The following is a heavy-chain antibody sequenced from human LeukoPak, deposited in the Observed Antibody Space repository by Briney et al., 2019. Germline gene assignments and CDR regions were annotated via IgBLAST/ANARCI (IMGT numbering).Heavy chain of an antibody. Sequence: GGSLRLSCAASGFTFSDYYMSWIRQAPGKGLEWVSYISSSGSTIYYADSVKGRFAISRDNAKNSLYLQMNSLRAEDTAVYYCARARKVVHGIMVRDPIIDYWGQGTLVTVSS. V-gene: IGHV3-11*01. CDR2: ISSSGSTI. J-gene: IGHJ4*02. CDR1: GFTFSDYY. D-gene: IGHD3-10*01. CDR3: ARARKVVHGIMVRDPIIDY.